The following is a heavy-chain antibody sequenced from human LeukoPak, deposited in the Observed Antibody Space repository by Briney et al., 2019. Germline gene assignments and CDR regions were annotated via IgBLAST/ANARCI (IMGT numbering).Heavy chain of an antibody. CDR1: GFTFSSYA. V-gene: IGHV3-23*01. CDR2: ISGSGGST. D-gene: IGHD6-19*01. J-gene: IGHJ4*02. CDR3: AKAGLTAVAGGFDY. Sequence: PGGSLRLSCAASGFTFSSYAMSWVRQAPGRGLELVSAISGSGGSTYYADSVKGRFTISRDNSKNTLYLQMNSLRAEDTAVYYCAKAGLTAVAGGFDYWGQGTLVTVSS.